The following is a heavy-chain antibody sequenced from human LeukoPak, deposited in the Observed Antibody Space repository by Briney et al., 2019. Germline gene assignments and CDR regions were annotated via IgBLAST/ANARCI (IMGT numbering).Heavy chain of an antibody. D-gene: IGHD1-14*01. J-gene: IGHJ5*02. CDR3: ARDLPPEARVTPKPKTSNWFDP. CDR2: INPSGGST. V-gene: IGHV1-46*01. Sequence: GASVKVSCKASGYTFTSYYMHWVRQAPGQGLEWMGIINPSGGSTSYAQKFQGRVTMTRDMSTSTAYMELRSLRSDDTAVYYCARDLPPEARVTPKPKTSNWFDPWGQGTLVTVSS. CDR1: GYTFTSYY.